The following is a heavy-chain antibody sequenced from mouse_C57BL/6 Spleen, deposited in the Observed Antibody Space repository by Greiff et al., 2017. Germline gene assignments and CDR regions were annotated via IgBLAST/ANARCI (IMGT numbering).Heavy chain of an antibody. CDR1: GYAFSSYW. V-gene: IGHV1-80*01. Sequence: VQLQQSGAELVKPGASVKISCKASGYAFSSYWMNWVKQRHGKGLEWIGQIYPGDGDTNYNGKFKGKATLTADKSSSTAYMQLSSLTSEDSAVYFCARSLDSSGSLAYWGQGTLVTVSA. J-gene: IGHJ3*01. CDR2: IYPGDGDT. D-gene: IGHD3-2*02. CDR3: ARSLDSSGSLAY.